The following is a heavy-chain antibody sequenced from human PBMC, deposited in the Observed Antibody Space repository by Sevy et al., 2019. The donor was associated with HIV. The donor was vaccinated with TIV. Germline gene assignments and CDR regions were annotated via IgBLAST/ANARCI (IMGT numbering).Heavy chain of an antibody. V-gene: IGHV3-21*01. CDR3: AGVVAYCSGGSCFPGYCYGMDV. J-gene: IGHJ6*02. Sequence: GGSLRLSCAASGFTFSNYNMNWVRQAPGKGLEWVSSISSSSRYIYYADSMKGRFTISRDNAKNSLYLQMNSLRAEDTAVYYCAGVVAYCSGGSCFPGYCYGMDVWGQGTTVTVSS. CDR2: ISSSSRYI. D-gene: IGHD2-15*01. CDR1: GFTFSNYN.